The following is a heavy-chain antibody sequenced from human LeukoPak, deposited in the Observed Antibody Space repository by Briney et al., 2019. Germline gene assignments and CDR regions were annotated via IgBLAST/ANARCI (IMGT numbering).Heavy chain of an antibody. Sequence: GGSLRLSCAASGFTFSGSAMHWVRQASGKGLEWVGRIRSKANSYATAYAASVKGRFTISRDDSKNTAYLQMNSLKTEDTAVYYCTREGTVTRYDYWGQGTLVTVSS. J-gene: IGHJ4*02. V-gene: IGHV3-73*01. CDR1: GFTFSGSA. CDR2: IRSKANSYAT. D-gene: IGHD4-17*01. CDR3: TREGTVTRYDY.